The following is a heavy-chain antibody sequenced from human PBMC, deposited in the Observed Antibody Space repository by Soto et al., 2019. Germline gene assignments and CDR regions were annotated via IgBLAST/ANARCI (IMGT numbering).Heavy chain of an antibody. J-gene: IGHJ4*02. V-gene: IGHV3-23*01. Sequence: PGGSLRLSCAASGFTFSSYAMSWVRQAPGKGLEWVSAISGSGGSTYYADSVKGRFTISRDNSKNTLYLQMNSLRAEDTAVYYCAIGSMVRGVIIMPSDYWGQGTLVTVSS. D-gene: IGHD3-10*01. CDR2: ISGSGGST. CDR3: AIGSMVRGVIIMPSDY. CDR1: GFTFSSYA.